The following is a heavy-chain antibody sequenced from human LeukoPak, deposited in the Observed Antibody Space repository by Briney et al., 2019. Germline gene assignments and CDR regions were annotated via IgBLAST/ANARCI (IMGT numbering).Heavy chain of an antibody. D-gene: IGHD3-10*01. Sequence: PGGSLRLSCAASGFTFSSYAMHWVRQAPGKGLEWVAVISYDGSNKYYADSVKGRFTISRDNAKNSLYLQMNSLRDEDTAVYYCARDRAGPDYWGQGTLVTVSS. CDR1: GFTFSSYA. V-gene: IGHV3-30-3*01. CDR2: ISYDGSNK. CDR3: ARDRAGPDY. J-gene: IGHJ4*02.